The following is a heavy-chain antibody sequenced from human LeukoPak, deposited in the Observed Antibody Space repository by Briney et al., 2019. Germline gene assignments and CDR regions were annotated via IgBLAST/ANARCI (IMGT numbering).Heavy chain of an antibody. D-gene: IGHD3-10*01. J-gene: IGHJ4*02. CDR1: GFTVSSNY. Sequence: PGGSLRLSCAASGFTVSSNYMSWVRQAPGKGLEWVSVIYSGGSTYYADSVKGRFTISRDNTKNTLYLQMNSLRAEDTAVYYCATDSGSYYYFDYWGQGTLVTVSS. CDR2: IYSGGST. V-gene: IGHV3-53*01. CDR3: ATDSGSYYYFDY.